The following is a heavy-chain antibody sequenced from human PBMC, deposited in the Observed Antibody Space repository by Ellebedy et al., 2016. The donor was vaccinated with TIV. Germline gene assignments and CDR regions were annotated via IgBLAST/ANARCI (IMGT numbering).Heavy chain of an antibody. Sequence: MPGGSLRLSCTVSGASISSYFWSWIRQPPGKGLEWIGYISNTGNTNYNPSLKSRVSISLDTSRSQFSLSLTSVTAADTAVYYCARYPGVAAHYFDYWGQGTLVTVSS. D-gene: IGHD6-19*01. CDR2: ISNTGNT. J-gene: IGHJ4*02. CDR1: GASISSYF. CDR3: ARYPGVAAHYFDY. V-gene: IGHV4-59*01.